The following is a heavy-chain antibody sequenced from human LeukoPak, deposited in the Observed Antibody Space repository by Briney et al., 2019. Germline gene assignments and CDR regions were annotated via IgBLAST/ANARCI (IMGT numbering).Heavy chain of an antibody. V-gene: IGHV4-61*02. CDR2: IYASGNT. CDR3: AGTRRYCSGGSCYNWFDP. Sequence: ASETLSLTRTVSGGSISSDTYYWSWIRQPAGKGLEWIGRIYASGNTNYSPSLKGRVTISVDTSKNQFSLKLNSVTAADAAVYYCAGTRRYCSGGSCYNWFDPWGQGTLVTVSS. CDR1: GGSISSDTYY. D-gene: IGHD2-15*01. J-gene: IGHJ5*02.